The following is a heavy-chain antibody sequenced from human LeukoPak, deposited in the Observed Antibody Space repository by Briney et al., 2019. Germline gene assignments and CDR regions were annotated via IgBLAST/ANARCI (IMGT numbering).Heavy chain of an antibody. V-gene: IGHV1-69*13. CDR2: IIPIFGTA. Sequence: SVKVSCKASGGTFSSYAISWVRQAPGQGLEWMGGIIPIFGTANYAQKFQGRVTITADESASTAYMELSSLRSEDTAVYYCAREPVSDYVFSSHNWFDPWGQGTLVTVSS. J-gene: IGHJ5*02. CDR1: GGTFSSYA. CDR3: AREPVSDYVFSSHNWFDP. D-gene: IGHD3-16*01.